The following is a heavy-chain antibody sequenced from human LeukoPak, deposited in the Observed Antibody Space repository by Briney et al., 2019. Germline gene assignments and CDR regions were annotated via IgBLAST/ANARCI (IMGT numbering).Heavy chain of an antibody. CDR2: ISGSGGST. V-gene: IGHV3-23*01. CDR1: GFTFSSYA. Sequence: GGSLRLSCAASGFTFSSYAMSWVRQAPGKGLEWVSAISGSGGSTYYADSVKGRFTISRDDSKNTLYLQMNSLRAEDTAVYYCARLTEAAAGTFDAFDIWGQGTMVTVSS. CDR3: ARLTEAAAGTFDAFDI. D-gene: IGHD6-13*01. J-gene: IGHJ3*02.